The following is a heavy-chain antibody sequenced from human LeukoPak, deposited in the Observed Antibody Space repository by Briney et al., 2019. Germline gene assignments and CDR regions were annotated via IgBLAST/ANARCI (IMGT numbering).Heavy chain of an antibody. V-gene: IGHV1-69*01. J-gene: IGHJ4*02. CDR1: GGTFSSYA. Sequence: SVKVSCKASGGTFSSYAISWVRQAPGQGLEWMGGIIPIFGTANYAQKFQGRVTITADESTGTAYMELSSLRSEDTAVYYCARDCEESTTGTTGFDYWGQGTLVTVSS. D-gene: IGHD1-1*01. CDR2: IIPIFGTA. CDR3: ARDCEESTTGTTGFDY.